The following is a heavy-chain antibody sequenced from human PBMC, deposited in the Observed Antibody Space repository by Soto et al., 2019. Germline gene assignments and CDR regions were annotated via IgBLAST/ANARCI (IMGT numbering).Heavy chain of an antibody. Sequence: GGSLRLSCAASGFTFSGSAMHWVRQASGKGLEWVGRIRSKANSYATAYAASVKGRFTISRDDSKNTAYLQMNSLKTEDTAVYYCTSSLPTNLNFGVVAVEAFDIWGQGKMVTVSS. CDR2: IRSKANSYAT. V-gene: IGHV3-73*01. CDR3: TSSLPTNLNFGVVAVEAFDI. D-gene: IGHD3-3*01. CDR1: GFTFSGSA. J-gene: IGHJ3*02.